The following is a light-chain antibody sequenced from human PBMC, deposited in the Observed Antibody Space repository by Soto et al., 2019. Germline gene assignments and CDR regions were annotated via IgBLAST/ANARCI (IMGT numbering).Light chain of an antibody. V-gene: IGKV3-20*01. J-gene: IGKJ5*01. CDR2: GAS. CDR3: QQYYSFPT. CDR1: QSVASSY. Sequence: EIVLTQSPVTLSLSPGERSTLSCRASQSVASSYLAWYQQKPGQAPRLLIYGASSGATGIPDRFSGSGSGTDFTLTISSLQPDDFATYYCQQYYSFPTFGQGTRLEIK.